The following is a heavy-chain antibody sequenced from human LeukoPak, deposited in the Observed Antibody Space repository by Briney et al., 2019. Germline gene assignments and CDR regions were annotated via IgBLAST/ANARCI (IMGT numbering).Heavy chain of an antibody. CDR3: ARVFAGPVSRRFDP. D-gene: IGHD5/OR15-5a*01. CDR2: ISAYNGNT. Sequence: ASVKVSCKASGYTFTSYGINWVRQAPGQGLEWMGWISAYNGNTNYAQKLQGRVTMTTDTSTSTAYMELRSLRSDDTAVYYCARVFAGPVSRRFDPWGQGTLVTVSS. CDR1: GYTFTSYG. J-gene: IGHJ5*01. V-gene: IGHV1-18*01.